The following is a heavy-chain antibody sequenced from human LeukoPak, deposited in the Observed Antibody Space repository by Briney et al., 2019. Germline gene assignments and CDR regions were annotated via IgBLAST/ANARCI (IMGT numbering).Heavy chain of an antibody. Sequence: GSLRLSCAASGFTFSNYWMHWVRQAPGKGLVWVSRINSDGSSTSYADSVKGRFTISRDNAKNTLNLQMNSLRAEDTAVYYCARDLGQYYDTSDNWFDPWGQGTLVTVSS. CDR1: GFTFSNYW. J-gene: IGHJ5*02. CDR3: ARDLGQYYDTSDNWFDP. D-gene: IGHD3-22*01. CDR2: INSDGSST. V-gene: IGHV3-74*01.